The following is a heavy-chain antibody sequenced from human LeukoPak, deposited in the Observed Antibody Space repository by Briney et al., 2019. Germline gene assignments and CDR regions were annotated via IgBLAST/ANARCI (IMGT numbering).Heavy chain of an antibody. CDR2: IIPIFGTA. CDR1: GGTFSSYA. V-gene: IGHV1-69*13. Sequence: SVKVSCKASGGTFSSYAISWVRQAPGQGLEWMGGIIPIFGTANYAQKFQGRVTITADESTSTAYMELSSLGSEDTAVYYCARDPEGDSSTDYWGQGTLVTVSS. D-gene: IGHD6-13*01. J-gene: IGHJ4*02. CDR3: ARDPEGDSSTDY.